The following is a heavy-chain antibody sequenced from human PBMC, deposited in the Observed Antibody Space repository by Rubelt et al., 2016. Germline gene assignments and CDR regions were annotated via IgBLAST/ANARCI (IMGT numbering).Heavy chain of an antibody. V-gene: IGHV1-3*01. Sequence: QVQLVQSGAEVKKPGASVKVSCRASGYTFTNYAIHWVRQAPGQGLEWMGWISAANDNTRYSEKFQGRITITKDTSSGTAYMDLSSLTYGDTAVYYCARDEDVWGQGTTVTVSS. CDR2: ISAANDNT. CDR1: GYTFTNYA. J-gene: IGHJ6*02. CDR3: ARDEDV.